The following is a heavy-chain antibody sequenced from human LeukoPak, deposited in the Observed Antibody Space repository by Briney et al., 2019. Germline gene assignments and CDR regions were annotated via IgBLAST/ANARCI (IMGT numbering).Heavy chain of an antibody. V-gene: IGHV3-33*01. J-gene: IGHJ4*02. CDR3: ARGNYYDSSGYFDY. CDR2: IWYDGSNK. CDR1: GFTFSSYG. D-gene: IGHD3-22*01. Sequence: GGSLRLSCAASGFTFSSYGMHWVRQAPGKGLEWVAVIWYDGSNKYYADSVKGRFTIPRDNSKNTLYLQMNSLRAEDTAVYYCARGNYYDSSGYFDYWGQGTLVTVSS.